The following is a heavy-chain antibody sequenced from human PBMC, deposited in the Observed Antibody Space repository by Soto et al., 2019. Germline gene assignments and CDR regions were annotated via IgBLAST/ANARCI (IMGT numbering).Heavy chain of an antibody. D-gene: IGHD6-13*01. CDR3: ARDLGRAAAGSFAY. J-gene: IGHJ4*02. Sequence: QVQLVESGGGVVQPGRSLRLSCAASGFTFSSYAMHWVRQAPGKGLEWVAVTWFDGSKKYYGDSVKGRFTISRDNSRNTLLLQMNSLRAEDTAVYYCARDLGRAAAGSFAYWAQGTLVTVSS. CDR1: GFTFSSYA. V-gene: IGHV3-33*01. CDR2: TWFDGSKK.